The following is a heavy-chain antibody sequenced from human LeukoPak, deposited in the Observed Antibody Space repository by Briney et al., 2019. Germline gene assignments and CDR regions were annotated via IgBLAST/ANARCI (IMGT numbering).Heavy chain of an antibody. CDR2: IRYDGSNK. Sequence: PGGSLRLSCAASGFTFSSYGMHWVRQAPGKGLEWVAFIRYDGSNKYYADSVKGRFTISRDDSKNTLYLQMNSLRAEDTAVYYCAKTMVRGIHHGYFDYWGQGALVTVSS. V-gene: IGHV3-30*02. CDR3: AKTMVRGIHHGYFDY. D-gene: IGHD3-10*01. J-gene: IGHJ4*02. CDR1: GFTFSSYG.